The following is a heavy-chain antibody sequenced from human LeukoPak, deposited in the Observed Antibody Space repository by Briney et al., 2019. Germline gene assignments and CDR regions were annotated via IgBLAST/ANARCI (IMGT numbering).Heavy chain of an antibody. CDR2: IYHSGST. D-gene: IGHD2-21*02. CDR3: ARDLKIVVVTALSAFDI. CDR1: GYSISSGYY. V-gene: IGHV4-38-2*02. Sequence: SETLSLTCAVSGYSISSGYYWGWIRQPPGKGLEWIGSIYHSGSTYYNPSLKSRVTISVDTSKNQSSLKLSSVTAADTAVYYCARDLKIVVVTALSAFDIWGQGTMVTVSS. J-gene: IGHJ3*02.